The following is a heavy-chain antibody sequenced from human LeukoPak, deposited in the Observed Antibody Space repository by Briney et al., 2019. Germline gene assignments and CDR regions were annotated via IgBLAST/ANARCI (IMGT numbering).Heavy chain of an antibody. D-gene: IGHD3-10*01. V-gene: IGHV3-7*01. CDR2: IKEDGSEK. J-gene: IGHJ5*02. Sequence: GGSLRLSCAASGFTFSSYAMSWVRQAPGKRLEWVANIKEDGSEKYSVDSVKGRFTISRDNAKNSLYLQMNSLRAEDTAVYYCTRGPPRSQTYYFGLFDPWGQGTLVTVSS. CDR1: GFTFSSYA. CDR3: TRGPPRSQTYYFGLFDP.